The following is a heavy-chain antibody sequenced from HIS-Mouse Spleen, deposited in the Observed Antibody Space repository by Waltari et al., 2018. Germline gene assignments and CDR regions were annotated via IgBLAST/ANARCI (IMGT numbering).Heavy chain of an antibody. CDR3: ARRLLTGDAFDI. Sequence: EVQLVQSGGGLVKPGGSLRLSCAASGFTFSSYSMNWVRQAPGKGLEWVSSISSSSSYIDYADSGKGRFTISRDNAKNSLYLQMNSLRAEDTAVYYCARRLLTGDAFDIWGQGTMVTVSS. CDR1: GFTFSSYS. CDR2: ISSSSSYI. D-gene: IGHD7-27*01. V-gene: IGHV3-21*01. J-gene: IGHJ3*02.